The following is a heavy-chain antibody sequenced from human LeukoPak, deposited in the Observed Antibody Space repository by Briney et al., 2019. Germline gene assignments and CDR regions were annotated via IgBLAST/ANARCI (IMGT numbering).Heavy chain of an antibody. CDR2: ISAYNGNT. CDR3: ARDRLTMIDYYYMDV. Sequence: ASVKVSCKASGYTFTSYGISWVRQAPGQGLEWMGWISAYNGNTNYAQKLQGRVTMTTDTSTSTAYMELRSLRSDDTAVYYCARDRLTMIDYYYMDVWGKGTTVTVSS. V-gene: IGHV1-18*01. D-gene: IGHD3-22*01. J-gene: IGHJ6*03. CDR1: GYTFTSYG.